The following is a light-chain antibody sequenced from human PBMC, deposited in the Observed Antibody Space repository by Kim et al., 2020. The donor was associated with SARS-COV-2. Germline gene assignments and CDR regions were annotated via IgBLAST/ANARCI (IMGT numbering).Light chain of an antibody. J-gene: IGLJ3*02. CDR3: QGWDNRSDLGV. CDR1: TLQCKG. V-gene: IGLV3-21*02. Sequence: APGETAMMTCAENTLQCKGVPWSQQKPGQAPVLVIYAAAARPSGIPDRFSGSNSGNTATLTITRVEVGDEADYYCQGWDNRSDLGVFGGGTKLTVL. CDR2: AAA.